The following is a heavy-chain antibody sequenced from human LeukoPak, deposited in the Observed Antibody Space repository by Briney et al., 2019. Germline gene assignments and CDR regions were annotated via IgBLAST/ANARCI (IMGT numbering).Heavy chain of an antibody. D-gene: IGHD2-15*01. Sequence: SQTLSLTCAFSADTFSRNSATWHWFSQFPYRRLHWLGRTYYRSKLYNDYAVSVKSRITINPDTSKNPFSLQLTPVTPEDTAVYYCARVVYAFDIWGQGTMVTVSS. J-gene: IGHJ3*02. V-gene: IGHV6-1*01. CDR2: TYYRSKLYN. CDR1: ADTFSRNSAT. CDR3: ARVVYAFDI.